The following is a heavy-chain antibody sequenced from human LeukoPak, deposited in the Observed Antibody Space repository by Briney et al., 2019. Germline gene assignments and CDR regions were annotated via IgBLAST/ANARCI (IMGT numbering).Heavy chain of an antibody. CDR3: ARDGLGWDLYDY. CDR2: ISSSSTI. J-gene: IGHJ4*02. CDR1: GFTFSSYS. D-gene: IGHD2-8*01. V-gene: IGHV3-48*04. Sequence: PGGSLRLSCAASGFTFSSYSMNWVRQAPGKGLEWVSYISSSSTIYYADSVKGRFTISRDNAKNSLYLQMNSLRAEDTAVYYCARDGLGWDLYDYWGQGTLVTVSS.